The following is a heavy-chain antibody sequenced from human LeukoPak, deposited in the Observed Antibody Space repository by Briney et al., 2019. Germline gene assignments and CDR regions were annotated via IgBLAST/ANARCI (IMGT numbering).Heavy chain of an antibody. CDR3: ARSLSTSLDY. V-gene: IGHV3-30*04. J-gene: IGHJ4*02. D-gene: IGHD2-2*01. CDR1: GFTFSSYA. CDR2: ISYDGSNK. Sequence: GGSLRLSCAASGFTFSSYAVHWVRQAPGKGLEWVAVISYDGSNKYYADSVKGRFTISRDNSKNTLYLQMNSLRAEDTAVYYCARSLSTSLDYWGQGTLVTVSS.